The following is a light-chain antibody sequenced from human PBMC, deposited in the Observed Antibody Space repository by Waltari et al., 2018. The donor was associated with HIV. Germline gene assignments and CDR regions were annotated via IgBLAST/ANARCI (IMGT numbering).Light chain of an antibody. V-gene: IGLV1-44*01. CDR1: SSHIGSNT. Sequence: QSVLTQPPSASGTPGQRVTISCSGSSSHIGSNTVNWYQQLPGTAPKLRIYSNNQRPSGVPHRFSGSKSGTSASLAISGLQSEDEADYYCAAWDDSLNVVVFGGGTKLTVL. CDR2: SNN. CDR3: AAWDDSLNVVV. J-gene: IGLJ2*01.